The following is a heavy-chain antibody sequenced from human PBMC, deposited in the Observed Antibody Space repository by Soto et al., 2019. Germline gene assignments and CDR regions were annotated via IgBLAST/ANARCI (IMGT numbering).Heavy chain of an antibody. V-gene: IGHV4-34*01. D-gene: IGHD3-10*01. J-gene: IGHJ6*02. CDR1: CGSISGYY. CDR2: INHSGST. Sequence: SETLSLTCAVYCGSISGYYYSWIRQPPQKGQGWVGVINHSGSTNYNPSLKSRVTMSVDTSKNQFSLKLSSVTAADTAVYYCARLYVPRSYYYGSGKVYDGMDVWGQGTTVTVSS. CDR3: ARLYVPRSYYYGSGKVYDGMDV.